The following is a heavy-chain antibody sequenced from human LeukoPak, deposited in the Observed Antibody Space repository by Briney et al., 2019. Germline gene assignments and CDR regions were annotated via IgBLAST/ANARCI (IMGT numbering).Heavy chain of an antibody. J-gene: IGHJ6*02. V-gene: IGHV3-30*03. CDR2: ISYDGSNK. D-gene: IGHD2-2*02. CDR3: ARSYCSSTSCYRGYYYGMDV. Sequence: GGSLRLSCAASGFTFSSYGMHWVRQAPGKGLEWVAVISYDGSNKYYADSVKGRFTISRDNSKNMLYLQMNSLRAEDTAVYYCARSYCSSTSCYRGYYYGMDVWGQGTTVTVSS. CDR1: GFTFSSYG.